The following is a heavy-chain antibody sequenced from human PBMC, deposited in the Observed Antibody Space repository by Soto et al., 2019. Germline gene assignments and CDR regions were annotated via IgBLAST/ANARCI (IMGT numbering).Heavy chain of an antibody. J-gene: IGHJ4*02. V-gene: IGHV4-61*01. CDR2: IYYSGST. CDR1: GGSVSSGSYY. CDR3: AREVNGIQAFDY. D-gene: IGHD1-1*01. Sequence: SETLSLTCTVSGGSVSSGSYYWSWIRQPPGKGLEWIGYIYYSGSTNYNPSLKSRVTISVDKSKNHLSLKLDSVIAADTAVYYCAREVNGIQAFDYWGQGTLVTVSS.